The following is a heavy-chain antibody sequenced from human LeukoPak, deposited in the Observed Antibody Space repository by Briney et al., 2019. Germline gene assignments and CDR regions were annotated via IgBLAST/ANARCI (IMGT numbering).Heavy chain of an antibody. CDR3: ARKPIINNAWYYFDC. CDR1: GASITTSDYY. V-gene: IGHV4-39*07. J-gene: IGHJ4*02. CDR2: INHSGST. D-gene: IGHD1/OR15-1a*01. Sequence: SETLSLTCTVSGASITTSDYYWGWIRQPPGKGLEWIGEINHSGSTNYNPSLKSRVTISVDTSKNQFSLKLSSVTAADTAVYYCARKPIINNAWYYFDCWGQGILVAVSS.